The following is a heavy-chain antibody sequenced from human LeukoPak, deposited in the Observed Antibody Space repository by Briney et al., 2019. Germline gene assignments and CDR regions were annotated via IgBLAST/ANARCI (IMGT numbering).Heavy chain of an antibody. D-gene: IGHD6-19*01. V-gene: IGHV4-59*12. CDR1: GGYISSYS. J-gene: IGHJ4*01. Sequence: WETLSLTCTVSGGYISSYSWSWIRQPPGKGLEWIGYMYYRGSTNDNPSLKSRVTMSVDTSKNQYSLRLISVTAADTAVYYCARAGFGSGWHYFDYWGRGILVSVSS. CDR2: MYYRGST. CDR3: ARAGFGSGWHYFDY.